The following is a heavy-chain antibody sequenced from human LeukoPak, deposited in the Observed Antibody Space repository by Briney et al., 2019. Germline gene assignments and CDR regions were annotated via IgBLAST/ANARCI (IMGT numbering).Heavy chain of an antibody. CDR2: KHYSGSS. V-gene: IGHV4-59*01. CDR1: GGSFSGYY. Sequence: SETLSLTCAVYGGSFSGYYWSWIRQPPGKGLEWIGYKHYSGSSNYNPSLKSRVTISVDTSKKQFSLKLSSVTAADTAVYYCASESSGGNFDYWGQGTLVTVSS. D-gene: IGHD3-16*01. CDR3: ASESSGGNFDY. J-gene: IGHJ4*02.